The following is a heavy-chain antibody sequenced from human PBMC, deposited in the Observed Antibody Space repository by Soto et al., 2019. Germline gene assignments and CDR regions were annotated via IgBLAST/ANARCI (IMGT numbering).Heavy chain of an antibody. J-gene: IGHJ4*02. CDR1: GDSVSSNSAA. CDR2: TYYRSKWYN. V-gene: IGHV6-1*01. Sequence: QSQTISLTCAISGDSVSSNSAAWNWIRQSPSRVLEWLGRTYYRSKWYNDYAVSVKSRITINPDTSKNQFSLQLNSVTPEDTAVYYCARESSSWYYFDYWGQGPLVSVSS. D-gene: IGHD6-13*01. CDR3: ARESSSWYYFDY.